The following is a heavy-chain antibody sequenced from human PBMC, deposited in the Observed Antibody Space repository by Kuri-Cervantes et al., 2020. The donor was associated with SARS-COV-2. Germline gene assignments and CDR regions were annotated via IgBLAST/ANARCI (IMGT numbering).Heavy chain of an antibody. Sequence: GSLRLSCTVSGGSVSSGSYYWSWIRQPPVKGLEWIGYIYYSGSTNYNPSLKSRVTISVDTSKNQFSLKLSSVTAADTVVYYCAREVTQWLTRRFDPWGQGTLVTVSS. V-gene: IGHV4-61*01. D-gene: IGHD6-19*01. CDR1: GGSVSSGSYY. J-gene: IGHJ5*02. CDR2: IYYSGST. CDR3: AREVTQWLTRRFDP.